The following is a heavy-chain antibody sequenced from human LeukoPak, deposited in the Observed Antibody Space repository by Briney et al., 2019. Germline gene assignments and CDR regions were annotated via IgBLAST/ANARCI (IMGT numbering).Heavy chain of an antibody. CDR2: IYYSGST. CDR1: GGSISSSSYY. D-gene: IGHD1-1*01. V-gene: IGHV4-39*01. CDR3: ARFSRPSYYFDY. Sequence: SSETLSLTCTVSGGSISSSSYYWGWIRQPPGKGLEWIGSIYYSGSTYYNPSLKSRVTISVDTSKNQFSLKLSSVTAADTAVYYCARFSRPSYYFDYWGQGTLVTVSS. J-gene: IGHJ4*02.